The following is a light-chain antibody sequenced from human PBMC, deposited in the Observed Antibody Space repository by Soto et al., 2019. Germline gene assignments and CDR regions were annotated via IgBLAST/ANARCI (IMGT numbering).Light chain of an antibody. CDR3: QQHNDWPT. J-gene: IGKJ5*01. Sequence: VLTQSPATLSLSPGERATLSFRASLNVNSYLAWYQQKPGQAPRLLIYDASNRAAGIPARFSGSGSGTEFILTISSVESEDFAIYYRQQHNDWPTFGQGTRLEI. V-gene: IGKV3-11*01. CDR1: LNVNSY. CDR2: DAS.